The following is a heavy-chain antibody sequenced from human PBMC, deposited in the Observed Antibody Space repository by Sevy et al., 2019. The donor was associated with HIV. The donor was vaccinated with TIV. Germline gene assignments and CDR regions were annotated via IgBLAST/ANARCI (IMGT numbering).Heavy chain of an antibody. D-gene: IGHD2-15*01. CDR3: ARAYYRGGRCYSLAY. J-gene: IGHJ4*01. Sequence: ATVKVSCKISGYTFSSYRITWVRQAPGQGLECMGWISPHNGDTNYPQKLQGRVTMITDTSTTTAYMELRNLRSDDTAVYYCARAYYRGGRCYSLAYWGQGTLVTVSS. V-gene: IGHV1-18*01. CDR1: GYTFSSYR. CDR2: ISPHNGDT.